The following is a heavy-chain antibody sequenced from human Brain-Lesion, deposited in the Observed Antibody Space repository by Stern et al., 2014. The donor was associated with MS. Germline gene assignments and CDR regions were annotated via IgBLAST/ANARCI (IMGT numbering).Heavy chain of an antibody. CDR2: INHSGRI. Sequence: VQLQQWGAGLLKPSETLSLTCGVYGGSFSGYYWTWIRQPPGKGLEWIGEINHSGRINYNPSLESRVTMSVDTPKHQLSLRLSSATAADTAVYYCARDVGGAFDYWGQGTLVTVSS. J-gene: IGHJ4*02. CDR1: GGSFSGYY. D-gene: IGHD2-21*01. CDR3: ARDVGGAFDY. V-gene: IGHV4-34*01.